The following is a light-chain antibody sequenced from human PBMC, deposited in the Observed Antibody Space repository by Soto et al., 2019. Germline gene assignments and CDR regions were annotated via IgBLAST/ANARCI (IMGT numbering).Light chain of an antibody. CDR1: QSVSSN. CDR2: GAS. CDR3: QQRSNWPWT. Sequence: EIVMTQSPATLSVSPGERATLSCRASQSVSSNLAWYQQKPGQAPRLLIYGASTRATGIPARFSGSGFGTDFTLTISSLEPEDFAVYYCQQRSNWPWTFGQGTKVHI. V-gene: IGKV3-11*01. J-gene: IGKJ1*01.